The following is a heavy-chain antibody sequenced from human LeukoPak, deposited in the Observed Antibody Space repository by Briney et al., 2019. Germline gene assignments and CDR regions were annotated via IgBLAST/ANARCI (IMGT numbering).Heavy chain of an antibody. J-gene: IGHJ4*02. Sequence: SETLSLTCTVSGGSISSGGYYWSWIRQHPGKGLEWIGYIYYSGSTYYNPSLKSRVTISVDTSKNQFSLKLSSVTAADTAVYYCARVIAAAGRIREYYFDYWDQGTLVTVSS. CDR1: GGSISSGGYY. V-gene: IGHV4-31*03. D-gene: IGHD6-13*01. CDR3: ARVIAAAGRIREYYFDY. CDR2: IYYSGST.